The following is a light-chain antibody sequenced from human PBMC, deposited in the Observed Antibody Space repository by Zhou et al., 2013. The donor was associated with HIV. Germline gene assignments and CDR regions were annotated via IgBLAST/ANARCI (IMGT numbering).Light chain of an antibody. CDR2: KVS. CDR1: HTLLHSDGNTY. V-gene: IGKV2-24*01. J-gene: IGKJ2*01. CDR3: MQATRLPYT. Sequence: IVMTQTPLSSPVTLGQSASISCKASHTLLHSDGNTYLSWLQQRPGQPLRLLIYKVSNRFSGVPDRFSGSGAGTDFTLTINRVEAEDVGVYYCMQATRLPYTFGQGAKLEIK.